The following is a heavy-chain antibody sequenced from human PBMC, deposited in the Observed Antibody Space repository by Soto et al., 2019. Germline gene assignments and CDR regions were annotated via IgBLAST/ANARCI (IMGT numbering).Heavy chain of an antibody. CDR1: VFTFRTFA. Sequence: PGGSLRLSCAASVFTFRTFAMHWVRRPPGKGLEWVTTIWYDGSDKYYADSVKGRFTISRDNSKNTLYLHVNSLVAEDTAVYYCARGGGNFDFWSAYFIDYWGQGTLVTVSS. V-gene: IGHV3-33*01. CDR3: ARGGGNFDFWSAYFIDY. D-gene: IGHD3-3*01. CDR2: IWYDGSDK. J-gene: IGHJ4*02.